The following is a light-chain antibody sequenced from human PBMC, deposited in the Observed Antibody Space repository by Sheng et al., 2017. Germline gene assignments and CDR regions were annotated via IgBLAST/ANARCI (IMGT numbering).Light chain of an antibody. J-gene: IGKJ1*01. Sequence: EIVLTQSPDFQSVAPKEKVTITCRASQSIGSSLHWFQQKPDQSPKLLIRYASQSFSTGSPRGSVAVDLGQISTLTINSLEAEDAATYYCHQSTSSPWTFGQGTKVEIK. CDR2: YAS. CDR1: QSIGSS. V-gene: IGKV6-21*01. CDR3: HQSTSSPWT.